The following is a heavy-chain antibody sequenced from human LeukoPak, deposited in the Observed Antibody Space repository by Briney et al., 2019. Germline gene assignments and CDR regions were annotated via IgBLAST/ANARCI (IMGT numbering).Heavy chain of an antibody. CDR2: IIPIFGTA. CDR3: ARDQTSKGDAFDI. CDR1: GGTLSSYT. Sequence: SVKVSCKASGGTLSSYTITWVRQAPGQGLEWMGGIIPIFGTADYAQKFQGRVTITADESTSTAYMELSSLRSEDTAVYYCARDQTSKGDAFDIWGQGTMVTVSS. J-gene: IGHJ3*02. V-gene: IGHV1-69*13.